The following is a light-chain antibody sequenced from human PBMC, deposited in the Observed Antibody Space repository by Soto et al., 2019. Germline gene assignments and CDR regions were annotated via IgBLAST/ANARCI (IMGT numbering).Light chain of an antibody. CDR3: QQYNSYWK. Sequence: EVVMTQSPATLSVSPVERATLSCRASQSVSSNLAWYQQKPGQAPRLLIYGASTRATGIPARFSGSGSGTEFTLTISSLQPDDFATYYCQQYNSYWKFGQGTKVDIK. V-gene: IGKV3-15*01. CDR2: GAS. CDR1: QSVSSN. J-gene: IGKJ1*01.